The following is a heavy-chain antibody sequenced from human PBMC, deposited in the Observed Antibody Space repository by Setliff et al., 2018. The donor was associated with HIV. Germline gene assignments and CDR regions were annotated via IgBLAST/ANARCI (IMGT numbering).Heavy chain of an antibody. V-gene: IGHV3-7*03. Sequence: TGGSLRLSCAASGFTFSSYWMSWVRQAPGKGLEWVANIKEDGSEKYYMDSVKGRFTISRDDSKNTVYLQMNSLRAEDTAVYYCAKAQPYRDWGQGTLVTVSS. D-gene: IGHD6-13*01. J-gene: IGHJ4*02. CDR2: IKEDGSEK. CDR1: GFTFSSYW. CDR3: AKAQPYRD.